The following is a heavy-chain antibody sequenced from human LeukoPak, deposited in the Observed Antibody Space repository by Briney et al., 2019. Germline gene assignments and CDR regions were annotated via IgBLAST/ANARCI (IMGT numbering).Heavy chain of an antibody. J-gene: IGHJ2*01. CDR2: ISGSGGST. V-gene: IGHV3-23*01. D-gene: IGHD3-22*01. Sequence: GGSLRLSCAASGFTFSSYAMSWVRQAPGEGLEWVSAISGSGGSTYYAHSVKGRLTISRDNSKNTLYLQMNSLRAEDTAVYYCAKDRHYYDSSGYYYWNFDLWGRGTLVTVSS. CDR1: GFTFSSYA. CDR3: AKDRHYYDSSGYYYWNFDL.